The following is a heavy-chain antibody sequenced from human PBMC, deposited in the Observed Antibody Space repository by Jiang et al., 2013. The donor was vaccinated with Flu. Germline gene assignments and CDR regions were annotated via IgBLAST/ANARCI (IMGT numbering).Heavy chain of an antibody. J-gene: IGHJ4*02. V-gene: IGHV1-18*01. D-gene: IGHD6-19*01. CDR1: LHLYLAMV. CDR2: SALTMVT. CDR3: AREAAGIAVAGRADY. Sequence: EVKKPGAVSEGLLQGFWLHLYLAMVSAGCDRPLDKGLSGWGGSALTMVTQTNAQKLQGRVTMTTDTSTSTAYMELRSLRSDDTAVYYCAREAAGIAVAGRADYWGQGTLVTVSS.